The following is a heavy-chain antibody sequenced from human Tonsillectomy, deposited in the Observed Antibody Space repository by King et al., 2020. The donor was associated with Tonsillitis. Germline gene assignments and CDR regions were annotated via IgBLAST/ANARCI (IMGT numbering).Heavy chain of an antibody. D-gene: IGHD6-19*01. CDR2: INDSGST. Sequence: VQLQQWGAGLLKPSETLSLTCAVYGGSFSGYSWSWIRQPPGKGLEWIGEINDSGSTNYNPPLKSRVTISVDTSRNQFSLKLNSVTAADTAVYYCATEYSSGWYGGRRALDFWGQGTMVTVSS. CDR3: ATEYSSGWYGGRRALDF. V-gene: IGHV4-34*01. CDR1: GGSFSGYS. J-gene: IGHJ3*01.